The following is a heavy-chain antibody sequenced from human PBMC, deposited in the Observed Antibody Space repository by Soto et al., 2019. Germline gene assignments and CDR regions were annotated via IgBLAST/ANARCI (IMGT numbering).Heavy chain of an antibody. J-gene: IGHJ4*02. CDR2: IKQDGSEK. CDR3: ARDSRRGWLQLYYFDY. D-gene: IGHD5-12*01. CDR1: GFTFSSYW. V-gene: IGHV3-7*03. Sequence: LRLSCAASGFTFSSYWMSWVRQAPGKGLEWVANIKQDGSEKYYVDSVKGRFTISRDNAKNSLYLQMNSLRAEDTAVYYCARDSRRGWLQLYYFDYWGQGTLVTVSS.